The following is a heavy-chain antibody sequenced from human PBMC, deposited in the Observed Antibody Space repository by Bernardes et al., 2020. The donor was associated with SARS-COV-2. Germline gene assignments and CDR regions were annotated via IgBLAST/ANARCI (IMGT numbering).Heavy chain of an antibody. Sequence: GGSLRPSCAASGFPLSSFSMNWVRQAPGEGLEWVSSNSSSSSYIYYADSVKGRFTISRDNAKNSLYLQMNSLRAEDTAVYYCARGKGYCSGGSCSSPEYFQHWGQGTLVTVSS. D-gene: IGHD2-15*01. CDR3: ARGKGYCSGGSCSSPEYFQH. CDR1: GFPLSSFS. J-gene: IGHJ1*01. V-gene: IGHV3-21*01. CDR2: NSSSSSYI.